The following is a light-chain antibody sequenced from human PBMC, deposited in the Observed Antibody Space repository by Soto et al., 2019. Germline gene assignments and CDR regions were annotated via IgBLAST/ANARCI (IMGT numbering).Light chain of an antibody. CDR3: SSSTSSSTYV. Sequence: QSVLTQPASVSGSPGQSITISCTGTSSDVGGYNYGSWYQQHPGKAPKLMIYEVSNRPSAVSNRFSGSKSGNTASLTISGLQAADEADYYCSSSTSSSTYVFGPGTTVTVL. V-gene: IGLV2-14*01. J-gene: IGLJ1*01. CDR2: EVS. CDR1: SSDVGGYNY.